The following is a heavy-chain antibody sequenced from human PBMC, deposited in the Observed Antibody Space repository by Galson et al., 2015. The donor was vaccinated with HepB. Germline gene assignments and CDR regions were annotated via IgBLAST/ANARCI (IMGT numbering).Heavy chain of an antibody. CDR2: INHSGST. V-gene: IGHV4-34*01. CDR3: ARDKTGSSREGWFDP. D-gene: IGHD6-13*01. J-gene: IGHJ5*02. Sequence: SETLSLTCAVYGGSFSGYYWSWIRQPPGKGLEWIGEINHSGSTEYNPSLKSRVTISVDTSKNQLSLRLSSVTAADTAVYYCARDKTGSSREGWFDPWGQGTLVTVS. CDR1: GGSFSGYY.